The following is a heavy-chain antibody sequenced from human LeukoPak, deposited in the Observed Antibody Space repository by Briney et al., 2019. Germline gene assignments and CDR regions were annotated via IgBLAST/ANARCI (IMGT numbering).Heavy chain of an antibody. D-gene: IGHD3-10*01. CDR1: GGSISSYF. V-gene: IGHV4-59*01. J-gene: IGHJ4*02. Sequence: SETLSLTCTVSGGSISSYFWSWIRQPPGKGLEWIGYISYSGSTNYNPSLKSRVTISVDTSKSQFSLKLSSVTAADTAVYYCARATISTRLLWFGEAHFDYWGQGTLVTVSS. CDR2: ISYSGST. CDR3: ARATISTRLLWFGEAHFDY.